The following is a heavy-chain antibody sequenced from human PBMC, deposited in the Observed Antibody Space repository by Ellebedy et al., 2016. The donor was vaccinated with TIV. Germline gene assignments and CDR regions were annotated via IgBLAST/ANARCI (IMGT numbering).Heavy chain of an antibody. CDR3: AKGRSGTYIHHAFDS. V-gene: IGHV3-23*01. CDR2: FGVSSDTT. Sequence: LSLTCAASGFTFSTYAMSWVRQAPGKGLEWVSGFGVSSDTTYYADSVKGRFTISRDNSQNTLYLQMNSLRADDTAIYFCAKGRSGTYIHHAFDSWGQGTLVTVSS. J-gene: IGHJ4*02. D-gene: IGHD1-14*01. CDR1: GFTFSTYA.